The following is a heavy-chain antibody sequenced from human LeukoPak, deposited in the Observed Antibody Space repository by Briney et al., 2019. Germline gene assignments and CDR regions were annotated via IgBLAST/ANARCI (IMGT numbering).Heavy chain of an antibody. Sequence: ASVKVSCKASGYTFTSYGISWVRQAPGQGLEWMGWISAYNGNTNYAQKLQGRVTMTTDTSTSTVYMELRSLRSDDTAVYYCARAEYSSSWYENWFDPWGQGTLVTVSS. D-gene: IGHD6-13*01. CDR1: GYTFTSYG. J-gene: IGHJ5*02. CDR2: ISAYNGNT. V-gene: IGHV1-18*01. CDR3: ARAEYSSSWYENWFDP.